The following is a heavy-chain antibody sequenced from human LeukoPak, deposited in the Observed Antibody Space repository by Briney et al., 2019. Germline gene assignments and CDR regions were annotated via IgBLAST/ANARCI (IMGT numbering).Heavy chain of an antibody. D-gene: IGHD1-26*01. J-gene: IGHJ4*02. CDR1: GGSISNGDHY. CDR2: IDYSGST. Sequence: SETLSLTCTVSGGSISNGDHYWSWICQHPGKGLEWIGHIDYSGSTYYNPSLKSRGIISIETSKNQFSLKLSSVTAAATAVYSCATIMLSWREFDCWGQGTLVTVSS. CDR3: ATIMLSWREFDC. V-gene: IGHV4-31*03.